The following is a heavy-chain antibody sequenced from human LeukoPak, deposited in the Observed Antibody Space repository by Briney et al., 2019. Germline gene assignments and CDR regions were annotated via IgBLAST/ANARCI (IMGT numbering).Heavy chain of an antibody. Sequence: SQTLSLTCTVSGGSISSGSYYWSWIRQPAGKGLEWIERIYTSGSTNYNPSLKSRVTISVDTSKNQFSLKLSSVTAADTAVYYCARASTIFGGFDPWGQGTLVTVSS. CDR1: GGSISSGSYY. J-gene: IGHJ5*02. D-gene: IGHD3-3*01. CDR2: IYTSGST. V-gene: IGHV4-61*02. CDR3: ARASTIFGGFDP.